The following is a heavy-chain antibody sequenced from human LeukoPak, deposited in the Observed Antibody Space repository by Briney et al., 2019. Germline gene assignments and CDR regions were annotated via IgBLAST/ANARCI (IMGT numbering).Heavy chain of an antibody. J-gene: IGHJ4*02. CDR2: ISGSGGST. V-gene: IGHV3-23*01. D-gene: IGHD1-1*01. CDR1: GFAFSSYG. CDR3: ARDQLGAVLYFDY. Sequence: GGSLRLSCAASGFAFSSYGMSWVRQAPGKGLEWVSAISGSGGSTYYADSVKGRFTISRDNSKNTLYLQINSLRVEDTAVYYCARDQLGAVLYFDYWGQGALVTVSS.